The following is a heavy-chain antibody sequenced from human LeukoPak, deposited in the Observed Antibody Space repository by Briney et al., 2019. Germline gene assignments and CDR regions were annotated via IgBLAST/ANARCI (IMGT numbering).Heavy chain of an antibody. CDR2: ISSSSGTI. CDR3: ARDQSDYYGSGSYSEGSY. J-gene: IGHJ4*02. V-gene: IGHV3-48*02. CDR1: GFTFSTYS. D-gene: IGHD3-10*01. Sequence: GRSLRLSCAASGFTFSTYSTKWVRHAPGQGLEWVSYISSSSGTIYYADSVKGRFTISRDNAKNSLYLQMNGRRDEDTAVYYCARDQSDYYGSGSYSEGSYWGQGTLVTVSS.